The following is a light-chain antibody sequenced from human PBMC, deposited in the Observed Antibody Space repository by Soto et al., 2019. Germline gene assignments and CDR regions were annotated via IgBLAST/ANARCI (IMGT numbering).Light chain of an antibody. CDR3: CSYAGSYTYV. CDR2: DVT. Sequence: QSVLTQPRSVSGSPGQSVTISCTGTSSDVGGYNYVSWSQQHPGNAPKLMIYDVTKRPSGVPDRFSGSKSGNTASLTISGLQAEDEADYYCCSYAGSYTYVFGTGTKLTVL. J-gene: IGLJ1*01. CDR1: SSDVGGYNY. V-gene: IGLV2-11*01.